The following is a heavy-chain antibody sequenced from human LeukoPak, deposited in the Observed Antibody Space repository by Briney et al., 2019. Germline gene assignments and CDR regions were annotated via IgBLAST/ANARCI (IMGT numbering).Heavy chain of an antibody. Sequence: KLGGSLRLSCAASGFTFGNAWRSGVRRAQGRGLGWAGRIIRKTDGGTTDYAAPVKGRFTISRDDSKNTMYLKMNSLKTEDSAVYYCTTEDSVVGSSFDYWGQGTLVTVSS. J-gene: IGHJ4*02. V-gene: IGHV3-15*01. CDR1: GFTFGNAW. CDR2: IIRKTDGGTT. D-gene: IGHD1-26*01. CDR3: TTEDSVVGSSFDY.